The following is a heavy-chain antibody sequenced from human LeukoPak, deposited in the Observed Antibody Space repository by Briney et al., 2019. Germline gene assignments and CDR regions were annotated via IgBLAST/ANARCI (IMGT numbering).Heavy chain of an antibody. J-gene: IGHJ4*02. CDR3: AKELFRITMVRGVMS. V-gene: IGHV3-23*01. D-gene: IGHD3-10*01. CDR2: ISTSGGTT. CDR1: GFTFSSYG. Sequence: GGSLRLSCAASGFTFSSYGMTWVRQAPGKGLEWVSSISTSGGTTYYADSVKGRFTISRDNSKNTLYLQMNSLRAEDTAVYYCAKELFRITMVRGVMSWGQGTLVTVSS.